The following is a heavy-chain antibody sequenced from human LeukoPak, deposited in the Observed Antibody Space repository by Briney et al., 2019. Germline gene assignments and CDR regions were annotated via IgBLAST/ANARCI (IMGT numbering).Heavy chain of an antibody. CDR2: INTNTGNP. Sequence: GASVKVSCKGSGYTFNAYYIHWVRQAPGQGLEWMGWINTNTGNPTYAQGFTGRFVFSLDTSVSTAYLQISSLKAEDTAVYYCARDHPKRGYSYGTTSVDYWGQGTLVTVSS. V-gene: IGHV7-4-1*02. D-gene: IGHD5-18*01. CDR1: GYTFNAYY. CDR3: ARDHPKRGYSYGTTSVDY. J-gene: IGHJ4*02.